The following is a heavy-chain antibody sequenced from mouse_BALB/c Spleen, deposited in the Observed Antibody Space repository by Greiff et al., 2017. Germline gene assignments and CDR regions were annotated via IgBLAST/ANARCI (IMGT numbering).Heavy chain of an antibody. J-gene: IGHJ2*01. CDR1: GFTFTDYY. CDR2: IRNKANGYTT. Sequence: DVKLVESGGGLVQPGGSLRLSCATSGFTFTDYYMSWVRQPPGKALEWLGFIRNKANGYTTEYSASVKGRFTISRDNSQSILYLQMNTLRAEDSATYYCARVFGNYVGFDYWGQGTTLTVSS. CDR3: ARVFGNYVGFDY. V-gene: IGHV7-3*02. D-gene: IGHD2-1*01.